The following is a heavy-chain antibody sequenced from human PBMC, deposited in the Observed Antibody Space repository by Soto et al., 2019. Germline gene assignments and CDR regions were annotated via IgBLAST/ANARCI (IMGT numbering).Heavy chain of an antibody. J-gene: IGHJ3*02. CDR2: ITDDGSST. Sequence: EVQLVESGGDLVQPGGSLRLSCAASGFTFSSYWMHWVRQAPGRGLVWVSRITDDGSSTVYADSVKGRFTICRENVKNRLYLQMNSLRAEHTTVYYCARVAAGNDCNIWGHGTMVAVSS. D-gene: IGHD3-22*01. V-gene: IGHV3-74*01. CDR3: ARVAAGNDCNI. CDR1: GFTFSSYW.